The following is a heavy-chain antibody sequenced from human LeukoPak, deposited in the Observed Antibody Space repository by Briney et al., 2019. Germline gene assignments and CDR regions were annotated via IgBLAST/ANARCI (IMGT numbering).Heavy chain of an antibody. CDR2: INHSGST. CDR3: ARDDKQQLALDY. CDR1: GGSFSGYY. Sequence: SETLSLTCAVYGGSFSGYYXSXXXXXXXXXXXWIGEINHSGSTNYNPSLKSRVTISVDTSKNQFSLKLSSVTAADTAVYYCARDDKQQLALDYWGQGTLVTVSS. V-gene: IGHV4-34*01. J-gene: IGHJ4*02. D-gene: IGHD6-13*01.